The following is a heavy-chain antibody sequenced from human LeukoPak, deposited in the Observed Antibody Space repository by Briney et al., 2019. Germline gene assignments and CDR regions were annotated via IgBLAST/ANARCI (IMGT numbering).Heavy chain of an antibody. Sequence: GGSLRLSCAASGFSFMNAWMTWARQAPGKGLEWVGRIKSNADGGTPDYAAPARGRFTISRDDSKNTLYLQMNSLKTEDTAVYYCTTFYHEYSPYWGRGTLVTVSS. D-gene: IGHD2/OR15-2a*01. V-gene: IGHV3-15*01. CDR3: TTFYHEYSPY. J-gene: IGHJ4*02. CDR2: IKSNADGGTP. CDR1: GFSFMNAW.